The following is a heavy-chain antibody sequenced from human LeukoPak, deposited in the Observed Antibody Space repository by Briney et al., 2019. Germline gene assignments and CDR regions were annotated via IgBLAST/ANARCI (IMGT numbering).Heavy chain of an antibody. Sequence: ASMKVSCKASGYTFTSYGISWVRQAPGQGLEWMGWINPNSGGTNYAQKFQGRVTMTRDTSISTAYMELSRLRSDDTAVYYCARDEGGRIVVYYWGQGTLVTVSS. CDR3: ARDEGGRIVVYY. CDR2: INPNSGGT. D-gene: IGHD3-22*01. CDR1: GYTFTSYG. J-gene: IGHJ4*02. V-gene: IGHV1-2*02.